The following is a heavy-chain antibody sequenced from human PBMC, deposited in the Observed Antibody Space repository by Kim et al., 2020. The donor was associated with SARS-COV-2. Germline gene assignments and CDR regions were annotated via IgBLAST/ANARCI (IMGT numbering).Heavy chain of an antibody. CDR2: KSGST. D-gene: IGHD1-26*01. CDR3: ARGERLDS. Sequence: KSGSTGYAQKFQGGVAMGRDTSTNTAYMELNSLRVEDTAVYYCARGERLDSWGQGTLVTVSS. V-gene: IGHV1-8*01. J-gene: IGHJ4*02.